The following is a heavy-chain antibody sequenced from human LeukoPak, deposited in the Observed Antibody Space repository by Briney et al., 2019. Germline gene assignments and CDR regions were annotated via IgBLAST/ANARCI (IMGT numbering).Heavy chain of an antibody. J-gene: IGHJ4*02. Sequence: PGGSLRLSCAVSGFPFSNAWMSWVRQAPGKGLEWVGRIKSKTDGGTTDYAAPVKGRFTISRDDSKNTLYLQMNSLKTEDTAVYYCTTGAETAMVKSGAYWGQGTLVTVSS. CDR2: IKSKTDGGTT. CDR1: GFPFSNAW. CDR3: TTGAETAMVKSGAY. D-gene: IGHD5-18*01. V-gene: IGHV3-15*01.